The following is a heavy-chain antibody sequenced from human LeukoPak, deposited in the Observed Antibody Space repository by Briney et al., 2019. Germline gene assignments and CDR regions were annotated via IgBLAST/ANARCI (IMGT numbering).Heavy chain of an antibody. CDR1: GGSISSSSYY. D-gene: IGHD5/OR15-5a*01. CDR2: IYYSGST. Sequence: SETLSLTCIVSGGSISSSSYYWGWIRQPPGKGLEWIGSIYYSGSTYYNPSLKSRVTISVDTSKNQFSLKLSSVTAADTAVYYCARHTFRSVFYAVDYWGQGTLVTVSS. V-gene: IGHV4-39*01. CDR3: ARHTFRSVFYAVDY. J-gene: IGHJ4*02.